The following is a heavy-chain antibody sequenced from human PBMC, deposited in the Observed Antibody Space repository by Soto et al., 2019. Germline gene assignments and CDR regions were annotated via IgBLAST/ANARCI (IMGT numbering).Heavy chain of an antibody. J-gene: IGHJ6*03. CDR3: ARHPAMYNWRPGYYYYYYMDV. CDR1: DDSINSDKYY. Sequence: SETLSLTCSVSDDSINSDKYYWGWIRQPPGKGLERIGSIYYRGNAYYNPSLQTRVTISLDKSRSQFSLKLNSVTAADSAVYYCARHPAMYNWRPGYYYYYYMDVWGKGTTVTVSS. D-gene: IGHD1-1*01. CDR2: IYYRGNA. V-gene: IGHV4-39*01.